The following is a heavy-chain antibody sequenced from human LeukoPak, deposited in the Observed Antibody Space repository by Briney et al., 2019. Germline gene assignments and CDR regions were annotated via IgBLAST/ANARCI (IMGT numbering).Heavy chain of an antibody. J-gene: IGHJ3*02. V-gene: IGHV1-2*06. CDR2: INPNSGGT. CDR1: GYTFTVYY. CDR3: ARDPVYYDSSSYNDAFDI. Sequence: ASVKVSCKSSGYTFTVYYMHWVPQSPRQGLEWMGRINPNSGGTNYAQKFQGRVTMTRDTSISTAHMELSRLRSDDTAVYYCARDPVYYDSSSYNDAFDIWGQGTMVTVSS. D-gene: IGHD3-22*01.